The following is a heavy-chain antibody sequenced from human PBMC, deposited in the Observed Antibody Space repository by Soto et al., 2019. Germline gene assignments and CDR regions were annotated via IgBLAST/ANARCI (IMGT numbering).Heavy chain of an antibody. CDR3: GRITLKTSVDNFDF. D-gene: IGHD3-22*01. V-gene: IGHV3-30-3*01. CDR1: GFTFSTYA. Sequence: PGGSLRLSCAASGFTFSTYALHWVRQAPGKGLEWVATVTSDGSNKYHADSVEGRFTISRDDSKNTLYLQLNSLRAEDTAVYYCGRITLKTSVDNFDFWGQGTMVTV. CDR2: VTSDGSNK. J-gene: IGHJ3*01.